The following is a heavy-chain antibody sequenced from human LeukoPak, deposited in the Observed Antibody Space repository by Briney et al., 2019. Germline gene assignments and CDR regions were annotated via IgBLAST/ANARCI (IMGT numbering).Heavy chain of an antibody. CDR1: GFTFSSYW. Sequence: PGGSLRLSCAASGFTFSSYWMSWVRQAPGKGLEWVANIKQDGSEKYYVDSVKGRFTISRDNAKNSLYLQTNSLNAEDTAVYYCAKDEVVPGYYYTDVWGRGTTVTISS. J-gene: IGHJ6*03. D-gene: IGHD2-2*01. CDR3: AKDEVVPGYYYTDV. CDR2: IKQDGSEK. V-gene: IGHV3-7*01.